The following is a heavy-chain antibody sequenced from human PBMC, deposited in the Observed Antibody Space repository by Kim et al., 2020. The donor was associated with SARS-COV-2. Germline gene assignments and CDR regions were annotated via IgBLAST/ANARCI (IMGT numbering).Heavy chain of an antibody. J-gene: IGHJ4*02. D-gene: IGHD2-15*01. Sequence: GTAHDAQKFQGRVTITADESTSTAYMELSSLRSEDTAVYYCARRYGGTDYWGQGTLVTVSS. V-gene: IGHV1-69*01. CDR2: GTA. CDR3: ARRYGGTDY.